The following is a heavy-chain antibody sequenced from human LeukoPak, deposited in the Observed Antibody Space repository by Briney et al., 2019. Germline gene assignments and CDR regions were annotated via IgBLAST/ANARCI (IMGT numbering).Heavy chain of an antibody. D-gene: IGHD3-10*01. CDR1: GGSISSYY. V-gene: IGHV4-38-2*02. CDR2: IYHSGST. CDR3: ARDSGTTGEVKFDP. J-gene: IGHJ5*02. Sequence: SETLSLTCTVSGGSISSYYWSWIRQPPGKGLEWIGSIYHSGSTYYNPSLKSRVTISVDTSKNQFSLKLSSVTAADTAVYYCARDSGTTGEVKFDPWGQGTLVTVSS.